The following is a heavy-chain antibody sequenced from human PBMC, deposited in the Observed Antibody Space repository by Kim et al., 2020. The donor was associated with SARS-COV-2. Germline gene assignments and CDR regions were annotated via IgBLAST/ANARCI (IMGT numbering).Heavy chain of an antibody. V-gene: IGHV4-59*13. CDR3: ARVRTAKDYYYGMDV. CDR2: IYYSGST. CDR1: GGSISSYY. Sequence: SETLSLTCTVSGGSISSYYWSWIRQPPGKGLEWIGYIYYSGSTNYNPSLKSRVTISVDTSKNQFSLKLSSVTAADTAVYYCARVRTAKDYYYGMDVWGQGTTVTVSS. J-gene: IGHJ6*02.